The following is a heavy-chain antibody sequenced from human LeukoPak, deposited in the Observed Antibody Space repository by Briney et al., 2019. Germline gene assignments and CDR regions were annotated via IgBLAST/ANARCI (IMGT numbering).Heavy chain of an antibody. J-gene: IGHJ4*02. V-gene: IGHV1-2*06. CDR2: INPNSGGT. D-gene: IGHD2-15*01. CDR1: GYTFTGYY. Sequence: ASVKVSCKASGYTFTGYYMHWLRQAPGQGLEWMGRINPNSGGTNYAQKFQGRVTMTRDTSISTAYMELSRLRSDDTAVYYCARVKGAYCSGGSCYSYYFDYWGQGTLVTVSS. CDR3: ARVKGAYCSGGSCYSYYFDY.